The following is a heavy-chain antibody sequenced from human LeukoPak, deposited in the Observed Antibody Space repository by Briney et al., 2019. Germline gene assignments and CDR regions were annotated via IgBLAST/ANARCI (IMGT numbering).Heavy chain of an antibody. CDR2: IYSGGST. CDR1: GFTFSSYW. D-gene: IGHD7-27*01. CDR3: AVDTNWGCFDY. J-gene: IGHJ4*02. Sequence: GGSLRLSCAASGFTFSSYWMHWVRQAPGKGLEWVSVIYSGGSTYYADSVKGRFTISRDNSKNTMYLQMNSLRAEDTAVYYCAVDTNWGCFDYWGQGTLVTVSS. V-gene: IGHV3-66*02.